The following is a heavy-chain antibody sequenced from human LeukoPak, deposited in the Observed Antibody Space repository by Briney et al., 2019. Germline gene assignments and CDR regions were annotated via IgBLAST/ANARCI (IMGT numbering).Heavy chain of an antibody. D-gene: IGHD3-16*01. V-gene: IGHV3-23*01. CDR3: AKGLWGAYYYGMDV. J-gene: IGHJ6*02. CDR2: ISGSGVTT. Sequence: GGSLRLSCAPSGFTFSNYAMSWVRQAPGKGLEWVSVISGSGVTTDYADSVMGRSSISRDNSRNALYLQLDSLRAEDTAIYFCAKGLWGAYYYGMDVWGQGTTVTVSS. CDR1: GFTFSNYA.